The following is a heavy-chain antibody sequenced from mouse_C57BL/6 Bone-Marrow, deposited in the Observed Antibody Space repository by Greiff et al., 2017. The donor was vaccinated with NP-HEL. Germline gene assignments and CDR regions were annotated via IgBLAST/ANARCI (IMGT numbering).Heavy chain of an antibody. Sequence: EVQLVESGEGLVKPGGSLKLSCAASGFTFSSYAMSWVRQTPEKRLEWVAYISSGGDYIYYADTVKGRFTISRDNARNTLYLQMSSLKSEDTAMYYCTSLYGSSYPFAYWGQGTLVTVSA. D-gene: IGHD1-1*01. CDR1: GFTFSSYA. CDR3: TSLYGSSYPFAY. J-gene: IGHJ3*01. V-gene: IGHV5-9-1*02. CDR2: ISSGGDYI.